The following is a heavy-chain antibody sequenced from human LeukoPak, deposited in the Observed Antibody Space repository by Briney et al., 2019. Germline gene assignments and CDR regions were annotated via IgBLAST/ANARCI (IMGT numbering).Heavy chain of an antibody. CDR3: ARMDTAMQHNWFDP. Sequence: NPSETLSLTCTVSGGSISSYYWSWIRQPPGKGLEWIGYIYYSGSTNYNPPLKSRVTISVDTSKNQFSLKLSSVTAADTAVYYCARMDTAMQHNWFDPWGQGTLVTVSS. J-gene: IGHJ5*02. CDR1: GGSISSYY. D-gene: IGHD5-18*01. CDR2: IYYSGST. V-gene: IGHV4-59*08.